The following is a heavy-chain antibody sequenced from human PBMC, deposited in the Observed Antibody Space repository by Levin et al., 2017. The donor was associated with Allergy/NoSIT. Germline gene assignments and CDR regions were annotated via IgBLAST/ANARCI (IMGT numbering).Heavy chain of an antibody. V-gene: IGHV3-30*18. CDR2: ISYDGSNK. J-gene: IGHJ3*02. CDR3: AKDEGIVGATVGAFDI. Sequence: GESLKISCAASGFTFSSYGMHWVRQAPGKGLEWVAVISYDGSNKYYADSVKGRFTISRDNSKNTLYLQMNSLRAEDTAVYYCAKDEGIVGATVGAFDIWGQGTMVTVSS. CDR1: GFTFSSYG. D-gene: IGHD1-26*01.